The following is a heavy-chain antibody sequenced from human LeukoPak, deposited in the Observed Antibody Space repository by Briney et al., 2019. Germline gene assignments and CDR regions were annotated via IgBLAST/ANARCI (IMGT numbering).Heavy chain of an antibody. D-gene: IGHD7-27*01. J-gene: IGHJ4*02. CDR2: IYYSGST. CDR1: GGSISSYY. V-gene: IGHV4-59*01. Sequence: SETLSLTCTVSGGSISSYYWSWIRQPPGKGLEWIGYIYYSGSTNYNPSLKSRVTISVDTSKNQFSLKLSSVTAADTAVYYCARDSFQLGIDYWGQGALVTVSS. CDR3: ARDSFQLGIDY.